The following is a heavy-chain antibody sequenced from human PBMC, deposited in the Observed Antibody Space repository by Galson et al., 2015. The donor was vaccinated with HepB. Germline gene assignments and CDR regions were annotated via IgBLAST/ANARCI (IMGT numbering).Heavy chain of an antibody. J-gene: IGHJ4*01. D-gene: IGHD6-6*01. CDR1: GFTFRNYG. CDR2: IWDDGSNE. Sequence: SLRLSCAVSGFTFRNYGMHWVRQAPGKGLEWVAFIWDDGSNERYAESVKGRFTISRDNFKNMLYLQMNSLRAEDTAVYYCARAVGGFCSDSKCFSSSSDYWGQGTLVTVSS. CDR3: ARAVGGFCSDSKCFSSSSDY. V-gene: IGHV3-33*01.